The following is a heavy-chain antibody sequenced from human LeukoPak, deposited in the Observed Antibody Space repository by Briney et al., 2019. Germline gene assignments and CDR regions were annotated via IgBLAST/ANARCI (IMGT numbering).Heavy chain of an antibody. Sequence: SETLSLTCTVSGGSISSYYWSWIRQPPGKGLEWLGYIYYSGSTNYNPSLKSRVTISVDTSKNQFSLKLSSVTAADTAVYYCARATWLPVGLYYYDSSGYYYYFDSWGQGTLVTVSS. CDR3: ARATWLPVGLYYYDSSGYYYYFDS. V-gene: IGHV4-59*01. CDR2: IYYSGST. J-gene: IGHJ4*02. CDR1: GGSISSYY. D-gene: IGHD3-22*01.